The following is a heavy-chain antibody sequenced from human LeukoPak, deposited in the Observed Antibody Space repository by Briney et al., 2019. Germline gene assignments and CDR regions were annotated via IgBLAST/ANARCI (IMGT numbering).Heavy chain of an antibody. J-gene: IGHJ4*02. CDR3: ARVQGMIVGGIDFDY. D-gene: IGHD3-22*01. V-gene: IGHV1-8*01. Sequence: ASVKVSCKASGYTFTSYDIHWVRQATGQGLEWMGWMNPNSGNTGYAQKFQGRVTTTGNTSISTAYMELSSLRSEDTAVYYCARVQGMIVGGIDFDYWGQGTLVTVSS. CDR1: GYTFTSYD. CDR2: MNPNSGNT.